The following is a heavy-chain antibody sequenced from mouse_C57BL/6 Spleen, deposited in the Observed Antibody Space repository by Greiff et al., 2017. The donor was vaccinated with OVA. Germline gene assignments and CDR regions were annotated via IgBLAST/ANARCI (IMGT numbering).Heavy chain of an antibody. D-gene: IGHD2-4*01. V-gene: IGHV1-80*01. J-gene: IGHJ2*01. CDR3: ATYYDYEGGYFDY. CDR1: GYAFSSYW. Sequence: VKLQESGAELVKPGASVKISCKASGYAFSSYWMNWVKQRPGKGLEWIGQIYPGDGDTNYNGKFKGKATLTADKASSTAYMQLSSLTSEDSAVYFCATYYDYEGGYFDYWGQGTTLTVSS. CDR2: IYPGDGDT.